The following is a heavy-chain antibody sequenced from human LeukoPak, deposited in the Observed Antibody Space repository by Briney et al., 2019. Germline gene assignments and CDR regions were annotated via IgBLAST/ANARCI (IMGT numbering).Heavy chain of an antibody. CDR3: ARADSSGPHDAFDI. Sequence: GGSLRLSCATSGFTFSGSAMHWVRQPSGKGLEWVGRIRSKANSYATAYAASVKGRFTISRDDSKNTAYLQMNSLKTEDTAVYYCARADSSGPHDAFDIWGQGPMVSVSS. CDR2: IRSKANSYAT. J-gene: IGHJ3*02. CDR1: GFTFSGSA. V-gene: IGHV3-73*01. D-gene: IGHD3-22*01.